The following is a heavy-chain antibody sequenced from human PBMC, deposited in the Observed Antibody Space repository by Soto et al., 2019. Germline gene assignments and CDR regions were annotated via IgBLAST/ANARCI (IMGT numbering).Heavy chain of an antibody. Sequence: GGSLRLSCAASNFTFSIYTMNWVRQAPGKGLEWVSSIVSVGDQIYYADSVKGRFTISRDSANHSLYLQMNSLRAEDTAVYYRHLWAWTVTTNYHYGADAWGQGTTVTVSS. CDR1: NFTFSIYT. D-gene: IGHD1-1*01. V-gene: IGHV3-21*01. CDR2: IVSVGDQI. J-gene: IGHJ6*02. CDR3: HLWAWTVTTNYHYGADA.